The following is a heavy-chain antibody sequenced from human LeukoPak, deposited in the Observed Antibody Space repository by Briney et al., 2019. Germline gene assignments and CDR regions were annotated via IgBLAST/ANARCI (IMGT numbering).Heavy chain of an antibody. CDR2: INYSGST. CDR3: ARRSSSWYQVIDY. V-gene: IGHV4-34*01. D-gene: IGHD6-13*01. J-gene: IGHJ4*02. CDR1: GGSFSGYY. Sequence: SETLSLTCAVYGGSFSGYYWSWIRQPPGTGLEWIGEINYSGSTSYNPSLNSRVTISVDTSKNQFSLKLSSVTAADTAVYYCARRSSSWYQVIDYWGQGTLVTVSS.